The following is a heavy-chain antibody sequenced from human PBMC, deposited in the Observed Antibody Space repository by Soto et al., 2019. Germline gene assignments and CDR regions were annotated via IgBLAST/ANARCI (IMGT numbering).Heavy chain of an antibody. D-gene: IGHD3-10*02. CDR1: GFSLSTSGMC. Sequence: GSGPTLVNPTQTLTLTCTFSGFSLSTSGMCVSWIRQPPGKALEWLALIDWDDDKYYSTSLKTRLTISKDTSKNQVVLTMTNMDPVDTATYYCARLFGEGHYYYYGVDVWGQGTTVTVSS. CDR2: IDWDDDK. CDR3: ARLFGEGHYYYYGVDV. J-gene: IGHJ6*02. V-gene: IGHV2-70*01.